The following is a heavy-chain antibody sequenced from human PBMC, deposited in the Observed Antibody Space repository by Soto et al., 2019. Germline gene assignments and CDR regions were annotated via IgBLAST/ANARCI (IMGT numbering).Heavy chain of an antibody. CDR1: GGSISSYY. CDR2: IYYSGST. D-gene: IGHD6-19*01. J-gene: IGHJ4*02. CDR3: ARAKYSSGWDFDY. V-gene: IGHV4-59*01. Sequence: QVQLQESGPGLVKPSETLSLTCTVSGGSISSYYWSWIRQPPGKGLEWIGYIYYSGSTNYNPSLKSRVTISVDTSKNQFSLKLSSVTAADTAVYYCARAKYSSGWDFDYWGQGTLVTVSS.